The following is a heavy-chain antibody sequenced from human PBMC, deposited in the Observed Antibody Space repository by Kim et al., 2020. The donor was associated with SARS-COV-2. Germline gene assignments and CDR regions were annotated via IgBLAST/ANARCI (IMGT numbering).Heavy chain of an antibody. Sequence: GGSLRLSCAASGFTVSSNYMSWVRQAPGKGLEWLSVIYTSGSTYYAGSVKGRFTISRDSAENTVYLQMNSLRVEDTAVDYCARVDQWLVSGVIQPDGFDLWGQGTVVTVP. J-gene: IGHJ3*01. V-gene: IGHV3-53*01. CDR2: IYTSGST. CDR1: GFTVSSNY. D-gene: IGHD6-19*01. CDR3: ARVDQWLVSGVIQPDGFDL.